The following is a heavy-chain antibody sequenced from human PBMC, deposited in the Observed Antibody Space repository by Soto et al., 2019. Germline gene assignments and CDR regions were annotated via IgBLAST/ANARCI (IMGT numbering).Heavy chain of an antibody. D-gene: IGHD3-22*01. J-gene: IGHJ5*02. CDR3: AGDPDSHYNDSHASSYP. Sequence: QVQLVQSGAEVKKPGSSVKVSCKASRGTFSTYTISWVRQAPGQGLEWMGRIIPIIGIINYAKKFQGRVTITADKFTGTAYMELTRPRSDDTAVYYCAGDPDSHYNDSHASSYPWGQGTLVTVSS. CDR2: IIPIIGII. V-gene: IGHV1-69*08. CDR1: RGTFSTYT.